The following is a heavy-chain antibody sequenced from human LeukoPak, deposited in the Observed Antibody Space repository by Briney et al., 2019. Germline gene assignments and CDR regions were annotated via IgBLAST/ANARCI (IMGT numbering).Heavy chain of an antibody. D-gene: IGHD3-16*02. Sequence: PGGSLRLSCAASGSTFSSYAMSWVRQAPGKGLEWVSAISGSGGSTYYADSVKGRFTISRDNSKNTLYLQMNSLRAEDTAVYYCAKSFVWGSYRFFDYWGQGTLVTVSS. J-gene: IGHJ4*02. V-gene: IGHV3-23*01. CDR3: AKSFVWGSYRFFDY. CDR2: ISGSGGST. CDR1: GSTFSSYA.